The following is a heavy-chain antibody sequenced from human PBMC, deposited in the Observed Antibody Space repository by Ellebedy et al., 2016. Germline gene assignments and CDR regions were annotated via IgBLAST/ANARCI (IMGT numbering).Heavy chain of an antibody. CDR1: GFTFSNYG. V-gene: IGHV3-33*01. Sequence: GESLKISCAASGFTFSNYGMHWVRQAPGKGLEWVAAIWFDGSNKYYVDPVKGRLTVSRDNAKNSLYLQMNSLRVEDTAVYYCARDHIPVVVPAAIAFDPWGQGTLVTVSS. CDR3: ARDHIPVVVPAAIAFDP. D-gene: IGHD2-2*02. J-gene: IGHJ5*02. CDR2: IWFDGSNK.